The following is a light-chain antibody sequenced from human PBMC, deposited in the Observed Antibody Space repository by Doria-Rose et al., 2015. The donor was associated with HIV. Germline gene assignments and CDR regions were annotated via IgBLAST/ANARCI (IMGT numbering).Light chain of an antibody. Sequence: QPVLTPPASVSGSPGQSITISCTGTNSDVGGYNYVSWYQQHPGKAPKLMIYDVSKWPSGVSNRFSGSKSGNTASLNISGLQAEDEADYYCSSYRTGEFYVFGTGTKVTVL. CDR1: NSDVGGYNY. CDR2: DVS. V-gene: IGLV2-14*03. CDR3: SSYRTGEFYV. J-gene: IGLJ1*01.